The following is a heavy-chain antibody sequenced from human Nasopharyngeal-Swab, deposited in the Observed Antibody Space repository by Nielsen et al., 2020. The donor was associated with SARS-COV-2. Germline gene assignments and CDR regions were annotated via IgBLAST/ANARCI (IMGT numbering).Heavy chain of an antibody. CDR2: ISSSSSYI. Sequence: WIRQPPGKGLEWVSSISSSSSYIYYADSVKGRFTISRDNAKNSLYLQMNSLRAEDTAVYYCAKEGGMRRYCSTSRCYATLFCDSWGQGTLVTVSS. J-gene: IGHJ4*02. CDR3: AKEGGMRRYCSTSRCYATLFCDS. D-gene: IGHD2-2*01. V-gene: IGHV3-21*04.